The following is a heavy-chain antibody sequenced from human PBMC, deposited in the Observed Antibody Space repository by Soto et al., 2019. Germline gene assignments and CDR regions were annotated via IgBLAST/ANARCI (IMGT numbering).Heavy chain of an antibody. J-gene: IGHJ4*02. CDR2: IIPFLGIA. V-gene: IGHV1-69*04. D-gene: IGHD5-12*01. CDR3: AREMATIDFDY. Sequence: SVKVSCKASGGTFSSYTISWVRQAPGQGLEWMGRIIPFLGIANYAQKFQGRVTITADKSTSTAYMELSSLRSEDTAVYYCAREMATIDFDYWGQGTLVTVSS. CDR1: GGTFSSYT.